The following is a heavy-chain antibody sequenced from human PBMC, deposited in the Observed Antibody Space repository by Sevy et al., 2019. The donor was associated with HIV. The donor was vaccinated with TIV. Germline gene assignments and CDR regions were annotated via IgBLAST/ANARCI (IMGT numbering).Heavy chain of an antibody. Sequence: GSLRLSCAASGFTFSIYTMNWVRQAPGKGLEWLSYSGGSRSPISYADSVKGRFTISRDTAKNTLYLQMNNLRAEDTAVYYCVRDNNWAFDYWGQGTPVTVS. CDR3: VRDNNWAFDY. CDR1: GFTFSIYT. V-gene: IGHV3-48*01. CDR2: SGGSRSPI. J-gene: IGHJ4*02. D-gene: IGHD1-1*01.